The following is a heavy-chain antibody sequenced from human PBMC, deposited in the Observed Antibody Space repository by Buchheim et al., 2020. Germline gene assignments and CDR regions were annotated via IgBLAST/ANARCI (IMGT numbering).Heavy chain of an antibody. V-gene: IGHV3-33*01. CDR3: AREIAARARQRIDYYYYYMDV. J-gene: IGHJ6*03. Sequence: QVQLVESGGGVVQPGRSLRLSCAASGFTFSSYGMHWVRQAPGKGLEWVAVIWYDGSNKYYADSVKGRFTISRDNSKTTLILQMNSLRAEDTAVYYCAREIAARARQRIDYYYYYMDVWGKGTT. D-gene: IGHD6-6*01. CDR1: GFTFSSYG. CDR2: IWYDGSNK.